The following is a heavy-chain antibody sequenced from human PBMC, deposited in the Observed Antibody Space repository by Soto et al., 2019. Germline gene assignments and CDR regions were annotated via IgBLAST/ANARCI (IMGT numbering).Heavy chain of an antibody. CDR2: INPNSGGT. CDR3: ARDSNGYYHSSSFDY. V-gene: IGHV1-2*02. CDR1: GYTFTGYY. J-gene: IGHJ4*02. Sequence: ASVKVSCKASGYTFTGYYMHWVRQAPGQGLEWMGWINPNSGGTNYAQKFQGRVTMTRDTSISTAYMELSRLRSDDTAVYYCARDSNGYYHSSSFDYWGQGTLVTVSS. D-gene: IGHD3-22*01.